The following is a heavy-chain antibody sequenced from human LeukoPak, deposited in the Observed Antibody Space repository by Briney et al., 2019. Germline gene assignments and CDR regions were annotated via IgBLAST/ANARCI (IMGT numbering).Heavy chain of an antibody. V-gene: IGHV4-39*01. D-gene: IGHD2-15*01. CDR2: IYYSGRT. Sequence: SETLSLTCSVSGDSVSRSDSYWDWIRQPPGKGLEWIGTIYYSGRTYYSPSLKSRVTMSVDPSNNQFSLNLRSVTAADTAVYYCARGRVYCSGGSCRQYYYMDVWGKGTTVTVSS. J-gene: IGHJ6*03. CDR3: ARGRVYCSGGSCRQYYYMDV. CDR1: GDSVSRSDSY.